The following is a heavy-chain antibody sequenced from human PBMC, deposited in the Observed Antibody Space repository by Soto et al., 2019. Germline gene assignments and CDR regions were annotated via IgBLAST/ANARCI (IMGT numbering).Heavy chain of an antibody. D-gene: IGHD2-2*01. J-gene: IGHJ3*02. Sequence: QVQLQESGPGLVKPSETLSLTCSVSGGSINSDYWTWIRQSAGKGLEWIGRISTSGRTTYNPSFKSRVTMSIDTSRNQFSLTLISVTAADTALYYCARLHLPALQGAFDIWGQGTMVTVSS. CDR3: ARLHLPALQGAFDI. CDR1: GGSINSDY. CDR2: ISTSGRT. V-gene: IGHV4-4*07.